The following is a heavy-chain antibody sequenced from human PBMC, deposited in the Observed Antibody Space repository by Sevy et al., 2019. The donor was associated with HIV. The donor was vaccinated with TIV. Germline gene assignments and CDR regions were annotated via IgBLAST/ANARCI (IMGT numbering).Heavy chain of an antibody. CDR2: SNPSGGYT. CDR1: GYTLTSHY. J-gene: IGHJ6*03. CDR3: ASLAAASGLDYMDV. Sequence: ASVKVSCKASGYTLTSHYMHWVRQAPGQGLEWMGISNPSGGYTRYAQKFQGRVIMTRATSTRTAYMELSSLRSDDTAVYYCASLAAASGLDYMDVWGKGTTVTVSS. D-gene: IGHD6-13*01. V-gene: IGHV1-46*01.